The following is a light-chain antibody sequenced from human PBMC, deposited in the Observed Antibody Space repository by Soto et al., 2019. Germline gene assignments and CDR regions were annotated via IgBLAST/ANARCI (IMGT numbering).Light chain of an antibody. J-gene: IGKJ1*01. V-gene: IGKV3-20*01. CDR2: GTS. CDR1: QSVSSSY. CDR3: QQYGTTPWT. Sequence: EIVLTHSPGTLSLSPWEIATLSCRASQSVSSSYLAWYQHKPGQAPRLLISGTSSRATGIPDRFSGSGAGTDFTLTISRLEPEDFAVYYCQQYGTTPWTFGQGTKVDIK.